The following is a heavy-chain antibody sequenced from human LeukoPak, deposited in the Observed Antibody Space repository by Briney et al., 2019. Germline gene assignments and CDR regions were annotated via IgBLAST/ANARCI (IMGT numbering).Heavy chain of an antibody. Sequence: SETLSPTSAVYRMVSSGYYSGSIRQPPGKGLEWIGEINHSGSINYNPSLKSRVTISVDTSKNQFSLKLSSVTAADTAVYYCARGDRHYPVTTFLRGGYFDYWGQGTLVTVSS. J-gene: IGHJ4*02. CDR1: RMVSSGYY. D-gene: IGHD4-17*01. V-gene: IGHV4-34*01. CDR2: INHSGSI. CDR3: ARGDRHYPVTTFLRGGYFDY.